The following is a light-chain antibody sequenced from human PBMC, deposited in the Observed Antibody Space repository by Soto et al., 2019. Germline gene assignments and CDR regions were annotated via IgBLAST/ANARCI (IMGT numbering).Light chain of an antibody. CDR1: QSVSSK. V-gene: IGKV3-15*01. Sequence: EIVMTQSPATLSVSPGEGATLSCRASQSVSSKLAWYQQKPGQAPRLLIYGASTRATGIPARFSGSGSGTDFTLTISRLEPEDFAVYYCQQYGSSPWPFGQGTKVDIK. J-gene: IGKJ1*01. CDR3: QQYGSSPWP. CDR2: GAS.